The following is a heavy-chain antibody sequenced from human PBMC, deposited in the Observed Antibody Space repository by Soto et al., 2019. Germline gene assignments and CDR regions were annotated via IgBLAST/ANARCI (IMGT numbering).Heavy chain of an antibody. D-gene: IGHD3-10*01. J-gene: IGHJ4*02. CDR3: ARDEFGGGLRPDY. V-gene: IGHV3-48*02. CDR1: GFTSSSYS. Sequence: EVQLVESGGGLVQPGGALRLSCAASGFTSSSYSMNWVRQAPGKGLECVSYISSSSSTIYYADSVKGRFTISRDNAKYSLHLQMISLSDEDTAVYYCARDEFGGGLRPDYWGQGNLVTVSS. CDR2: ISSSSSTI.